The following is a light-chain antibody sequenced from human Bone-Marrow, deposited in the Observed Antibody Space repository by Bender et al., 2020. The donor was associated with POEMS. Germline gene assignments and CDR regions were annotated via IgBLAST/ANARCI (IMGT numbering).Light chain of an antibody. J-gene: IGLJ2*01. CDR3: QSWGSNTAV. V-gene: IGLV3-1*01. Sequence: SYELTQPPSVSVSPGQTATITCSGEKLGEEYACWYQQKPGQSPVVVIYQDTKRPSGIPERFSGSTSGNTASLTISGTQRMGEADYDCQSWGSNTAVFGGGTKLTVI. CDR1: KLGEEY. CDR2: QDT.